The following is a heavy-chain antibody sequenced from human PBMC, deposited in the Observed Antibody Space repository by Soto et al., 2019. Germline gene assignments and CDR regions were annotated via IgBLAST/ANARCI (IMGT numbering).Heavy chain of an antibody. CDR1: GFTFNSRG. Sequence: GGSLRLSCAASGFTFNSRGMNWVRQAPGKGLEWVSAISSSGGSTYYADSVKGRFTISRDNSKNTLYLQMNSLRAEDTAVYYCAKDEYYFDYWGQGTLVTVSS. CDR2: ISSSGGST. J-gene: IGHJ4*02. V-gene: IGHV3-23*01. CDR3: AKDEYYFDY.